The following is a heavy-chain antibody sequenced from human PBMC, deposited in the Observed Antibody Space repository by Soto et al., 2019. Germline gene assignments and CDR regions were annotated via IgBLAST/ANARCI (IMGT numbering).Heavy chain of an antibody. CDR1: GGSFSGYQ. Sequence: QVQLQQWGAGLLKPSETLSLTCAVYGGSFSGYQWSWIRQTPGKGLEWIGEINDSGNINYNPSLKSRVSIFVDTAKKQISLKLSSVTAADTTVYYCARGLILWFGELSRRGGYYYDVDVWGKGTTVTVSS. J-gene: IGHJ6*03. D-gene: IGHD3-10*01. V-gene: IGHV4-34*01. CDR2: INDSGNI. CDR3: ARGLILWFGELSRRGGYYYDVDV.